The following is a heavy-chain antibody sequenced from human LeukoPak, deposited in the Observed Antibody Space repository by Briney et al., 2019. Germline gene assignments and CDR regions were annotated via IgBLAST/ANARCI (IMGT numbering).Heavy chain of an antibody. CDR3: AREHWDYYYYYGMDV. CDR1: GFTFSDYY. V-gene: IGHV3-11*01. CDR2: ISSSGNTI. D-gene: IGHD7-27*01. J-gene: IGHJ6*02. Sequence: GGSLRLSCAASGFTFSDYYMSWIRQAPGKGLEWVSYISSSGNTIYYADSVKGRFTTSRDNAKNSLYLQMNSLRAEDTAVYYCAREHWDYYYYYGMDVWGQGTTVTVSS.